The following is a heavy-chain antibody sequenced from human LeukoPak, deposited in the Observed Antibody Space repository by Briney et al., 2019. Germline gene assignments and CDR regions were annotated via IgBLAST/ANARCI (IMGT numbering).Heavy chain of an antibody. CDR2: IYHGGST. Sequence: PSETLSLTCTVSGYSISSGYYWGWIRQSPGKGLEWIGSIYHGGSTYYNPSLRSRVIVSVDTSKNHFSLKMSSVTAADTAVYYCARDLASCAGDCYSDGFDYWGQGALVTISS. CDR3: ARDLASCAGDCYSDGFDY. J-gene: IGHJ4*02. D-gene: IGHD2-21*02. CDR1: GYSISSGYY. V-gene: IGHV4-38-2*02.